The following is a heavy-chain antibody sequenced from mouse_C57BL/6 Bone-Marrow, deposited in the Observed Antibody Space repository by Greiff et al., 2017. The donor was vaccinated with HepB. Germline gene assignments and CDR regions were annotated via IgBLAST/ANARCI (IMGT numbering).Heavy chain of an antibody. CDR3: ARSAGSSYEWYNDV. D-gene: IGHD1-1*01. V-gene: IGHV1-72*01. Sequence: VQLQQPGAELVKPGASVKLSCKASGYTFTSYWMHWVKQRPGRGLEWIGRIDPNSGGTHYNEKFKSKGTLTVDKPSSTAYMQLSSLTSEESAVYYCARSAGSSYEWYNDVWGTGTTVTVAS. J-gene: IGHJ1*03. CDR2: IDPNSGGT. CDR1: GYTFTSYW.